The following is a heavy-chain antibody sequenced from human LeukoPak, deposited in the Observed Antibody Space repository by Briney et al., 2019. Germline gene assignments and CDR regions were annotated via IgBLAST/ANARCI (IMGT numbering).Heavy chain of an antibody. V-gene: IGHV3-11*01. CDR3: TRYNWNDFAVDY. CDR2: ISHSGGAI. CDR1: GFTFSDYN. Sequence: KPGGSLRLSCVASGFTFSDYNMNWIRQAPGKGMEWLSYISHSGGAIYYADSVRGRFTISRDNAKKSLYLQMNSLNAKDTAVYYCTRYNWNDFAVDYWGQGTLVTVSS. J-gene: IGHJ4*02. D-gene: IGHD1-20*01.